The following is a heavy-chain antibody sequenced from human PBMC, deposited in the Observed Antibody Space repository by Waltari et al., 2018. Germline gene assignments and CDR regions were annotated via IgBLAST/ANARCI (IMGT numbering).Heavy chain of an antibody. CDR1: GFTFSGSS. D-gene: IGHD5-12*01. CDR3: TSPGVATFDY. V-gene: IGHV3-73*02. CDR2: IRSKANSYAT. J-gene: IGHJ4*02. Sequence: EVQLVESGGGLVQPGGSLKLSCAASGFTFSGSSMHWVRQASGKGLEWVGSIRSKANSYATAYAASVKGRFTISRDDSKNTAYLQMNSLKTEDTAVYYCTSPGVATFDYWGQGTLVTVSS.